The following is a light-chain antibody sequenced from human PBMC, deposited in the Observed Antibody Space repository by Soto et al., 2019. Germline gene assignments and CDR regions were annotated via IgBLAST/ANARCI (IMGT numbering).Light chain of an antibody. J-gene: IGKJ4*01. CDR1: QSISDY. V-gene: IGKV1-33*01. CDR3: QQYDNLPLT. CDR2: DAS. Sequence: DIQMTKYPSTLSASVGDRVIITCRASQSISDYLAWYQQKPGKAPKLLIYDASNLETGVPSRFSGSGSGTDFTFTISSLQPEDIATYYCQQYDNLPLTFGGGTKVDIK.